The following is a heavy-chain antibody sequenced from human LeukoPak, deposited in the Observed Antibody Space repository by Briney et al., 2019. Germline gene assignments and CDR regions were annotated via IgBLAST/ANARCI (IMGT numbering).Heavy chain of an antibody. Sequence: PGWSVRLPCAASGFTFRSYAMSWLRLAPGNGLEWVSAISGSGGSTYYADSVKGRFTISRDNSKNTLYLQMNSLRAEDTAVYYCAKVTAAAGFDIWGQGTMVTVSS. CDR2: ISGSGGST. CDR3: AKVTAAAGFDI. CDR1: GFTFRSYA. J-gene: IGHJ3*02. V-gene: IGHV3-23*01. D-gene: IGHD6-13*01.